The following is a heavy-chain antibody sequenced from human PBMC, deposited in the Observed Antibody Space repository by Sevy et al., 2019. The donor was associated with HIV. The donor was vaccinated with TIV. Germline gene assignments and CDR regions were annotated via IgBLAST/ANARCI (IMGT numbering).Heavy chain of an antibody. CDR1: DGSINSDH. CDR3: ARRNDFDI. Sequence: SETLSLSCTVSDGSINSDHWNWIRQPPGKGLEWIGYVYYTGGTNYNPSLKNRVTISVDRTKNQFPLKLTSVTAADTAVYYCARRNDFDIWGQGTMVTVSS. V-gene: IGHV4-59*08. CDR2: VYYTGGT. J-gene: IGHJ3*02.